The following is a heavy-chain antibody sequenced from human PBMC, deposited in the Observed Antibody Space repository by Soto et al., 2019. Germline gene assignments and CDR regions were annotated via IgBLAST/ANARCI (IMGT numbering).Heavy chain of an antibody. D-gene: IGHD3-10*01. Sequence: EVQLLESGGGLVQPGGSLRLSCAASGFTFSSYAMSWVRQAPGKGLEWVSAISGSGGSTYYADSVKGRFTISRDNSKNTLYLQMNSLRAEDTAVYYCAKGARGVIIEGPWFDPWGQGTLVTVSS. V-gene: IGHV3-23*01. CDR3: AKGARGVIIEGPWFDP. CDR1: GFTFSSYA. CDR2: ISGSGGST. J-gene: IGHJ5*02.